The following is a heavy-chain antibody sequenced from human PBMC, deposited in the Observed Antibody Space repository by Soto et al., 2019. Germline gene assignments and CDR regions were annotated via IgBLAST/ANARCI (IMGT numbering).Heavy chain of an antibody. CDR2: ISGSGGST. CDR1: GFTFSSYA. J-gene: IGHJ4*02. D-gene: IGHD3-22*01. Sequence: GGSLRLSCAASGFTFSSYAMSWVRQAPGKGLEWVSAISGSGGSTYYADSVKGRFTISRDNSKYTLYLQMNSLRAEDTAVYDCANSGYYYDSSGYYYDYWGQGTLVTVSS. CDR3: ANSGYYYDSSGYYYDY. V-gene: IGHV3-23*01.